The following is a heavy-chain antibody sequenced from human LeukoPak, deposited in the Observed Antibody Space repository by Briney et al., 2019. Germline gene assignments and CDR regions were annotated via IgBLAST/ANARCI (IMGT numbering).Heavy chain of an antibody. Sequence: GGSLRLSCAASGFTFSSYGTHWVRQAPGKGLEWVAVISYDGSNKYYADSVKGRFTISRDNSKNTLYLQMNSLRAEDTAVYYCAKGSLYYYDSSGYPDAFDIWGQGTMVTVSS. J-gene: IGHJ3*02. CDR2: ISYDGSNK. D-gene: IGHD3-22*01. V-gene: IGHV3-30*18. CDR3: AKGSLYYYDSSGYPDAFDI. CDR1: GFTFSSYG.